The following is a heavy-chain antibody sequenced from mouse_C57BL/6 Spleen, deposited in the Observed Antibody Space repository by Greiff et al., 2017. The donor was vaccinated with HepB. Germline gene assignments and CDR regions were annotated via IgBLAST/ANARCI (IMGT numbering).Heavy chain of an antibody. Sequence: QVQLKESGTDLVKPGASVKLSCKASGYTFTSYWMHWVKQRPGQGLEWIGNINPSHGGTNYNETFKSKATLTVDKSSSTAYMQLSSLTSEDSAVYYCARDGSSYDYAMDYWGQGTSVTVSS. CDR2: INPSHGGT. D-gene: IGHD1-1*01. J-gene: IGHJ4*01. CDR1: GYTFTSYW. CDR3: ARDGSSYDYAMDY. V-gene: IGHV1-53*01.